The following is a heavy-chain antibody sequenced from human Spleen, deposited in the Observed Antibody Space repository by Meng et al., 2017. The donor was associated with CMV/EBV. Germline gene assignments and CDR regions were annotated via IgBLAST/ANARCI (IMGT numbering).Heavy chain of an antibody. CDR2: IHHSGST. Sequence: SETLSLTCTVSGGSISSGDYYWNWIRQPPGKGLEWMGYIHHSGSTYYNMSPKSRLTISVDTSKNQFSLKLSPVTAADTAVYYCARDEVATNDAFDIWGQGTMVTVSS. CDR3: ARDEVATNDAFDI. J-gene: IGHJ3*02. D-gene: IGHD5-12*01. V-gene: IGHV4-30-4*08. CDR1: GGSISSGDYY.